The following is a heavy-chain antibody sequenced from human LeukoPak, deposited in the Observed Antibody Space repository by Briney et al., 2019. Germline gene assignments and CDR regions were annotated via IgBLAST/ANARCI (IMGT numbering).Heavy chain of an antibody. J-gene: IGHJ4*02. CDR2: IIPIFGTA. D-gene: IGHD6-13*01. CDR1: GGTFSSYA. CDR3: ARAGIAAAGTLDY. Sequence: SVKVSCKASGGTFSSYAISWVRQAPGQGLEWMGGIIPIFGTANYAQKLQGRVTITADESTSTAYMELSSLRSEDTAVYYCARAGIAAAGTLDYWGQGTLVTVSS. V-gene: IGHV1-69*01.